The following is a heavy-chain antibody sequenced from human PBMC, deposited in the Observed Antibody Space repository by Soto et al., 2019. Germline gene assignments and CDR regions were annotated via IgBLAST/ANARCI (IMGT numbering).Heavy chain of an antibody. CDR1: GYSFVNYW. Sequence: PXESLTISFPGSGYSFVNYWIALVRQMPGKGLERMGIIYTCDSGRRYRPSFQGQVTVSVDKSINTAYLQWSSLRASDTAVYYCATQGSTGGAYFYGMDVWGPGTTVTVYS. CDR2: IYTCDSGR. J-gene: IGHJ6*02. V-gene: IGHV5-51*01. D-gene: IGHD3-16*01. CDR3: ATQGSTGGAYFYGMDV.